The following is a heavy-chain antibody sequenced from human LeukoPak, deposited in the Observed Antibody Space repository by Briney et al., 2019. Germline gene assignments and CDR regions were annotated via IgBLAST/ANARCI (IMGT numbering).Heavy chain of an antibody. V-gene: IGHV3-23*01. CDR1: GFTFSSYA. CDR3: AKDPAYCGGDCYSGDY. CDR2: ISGSGGST. Sequence: GGSLRLSCAASGFTFSSYAMSWVRQAPGKGLEWVSAISGSGGSTYYADSVKGRFTISRDNSKNTLYLQTNSLRAEDTAVYYCAKDPAYCGGDCYSGDYWGQGTLVTVSS. D-gene: IGHD2-21*02. J-gene: IGHJ4*02.